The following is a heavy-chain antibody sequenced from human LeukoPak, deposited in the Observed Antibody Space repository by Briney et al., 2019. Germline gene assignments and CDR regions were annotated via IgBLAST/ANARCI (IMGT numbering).Heavy chain of an antibody. CDR2: INHSGST. V-gene: IGHV4-34*01. CDR3: ARVARIAVAGTFDY. D-gene: IGHD6-19*01. CDR1: GGSFSGYY. J-gene: IGHJ4*02. Sequence: SETLSLTCAVYGGSFSGYYRSCIRQPPGKGLEWIGEINHSGSTNYNPSLKSRVTISVDTSKNQFSLKLSSVTAADTAVYYCARVARIAVAGTFDYWGQGTLVTVSS.